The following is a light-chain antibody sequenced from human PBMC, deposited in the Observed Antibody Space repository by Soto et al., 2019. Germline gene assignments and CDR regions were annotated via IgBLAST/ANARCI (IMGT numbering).Light chain of an antibody. CDR1: LSISNN. Sequence: VMTQSPATLSVSPGERATLSCRASLSISNNLAWYQQKPGQAPMLLIYSASTRATAIPARFSGSASGTEVTLTISSLQSEDFAVCYWQQYNEWPLTFGGGTKVETK. V-gene: IGKV3-15*01. CDR3: QQYNEWPLT. J-gene: IGKJ4*01. CDR2: SAS.